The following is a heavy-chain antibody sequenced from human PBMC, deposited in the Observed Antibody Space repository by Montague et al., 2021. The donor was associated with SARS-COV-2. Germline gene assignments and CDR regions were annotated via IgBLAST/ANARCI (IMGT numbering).Heavy chain of an antibody. CDR1: GDSVSGGPYY. J-gene: IGHJ5*02. CDR3: TREVLHAARPWFDP. CDR2: IFTRGGP. D-gene: IGHD2-15*01. V-gene: IGHV4-61*02. Sequence: TLSLTCTVSGDSVSGGPYYWTWIRQPAGEGLEWIGRIFTRGGPLYNPSLESRVTISLDPSQNQFSLTLTSVTAADTAMYYCTREVLHAARPWFDPWGQGTLVTVSS.